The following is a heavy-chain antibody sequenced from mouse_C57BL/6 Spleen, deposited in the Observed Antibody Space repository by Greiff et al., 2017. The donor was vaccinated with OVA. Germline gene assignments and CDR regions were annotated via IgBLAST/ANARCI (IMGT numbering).Heavy chain of an antibody. D-gene: IGHD1-1*01. CDR3: TSITTVVATGDY. Sequence: EVKLQQSGAELVTPGASVKLSCTASGFNIKDYYMHWVKQRPEQGLEWIGRIDPEDGDTEYAPKFQGKATMTADTSSNTAYLQLSSLTSEDTAVYYCTSITTVVATGDYWGQGTTLTVSS. J-gene: IGHJ2*01. V-gene: IGHV14-1*01. CDR2: IDPEDGDT. CDR1: GFNIKDYY.